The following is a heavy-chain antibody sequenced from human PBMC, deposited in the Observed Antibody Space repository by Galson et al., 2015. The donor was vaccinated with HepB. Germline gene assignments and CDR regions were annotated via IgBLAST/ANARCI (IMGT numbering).Heavy chain of an antibody. D-gene: IGHD6-13*01. CDR2: IYSGGST. Sequence: SLRLSCAASGFTVSSNYMSWVRQAPGKGLKWVSVIYSGGSTRYADSVKGRFTISRDNSKNTLYLQMNSLRAEDTAVYYCASSLSSWSYFDYWGQGTLVTVSS. V-gene: IGHV3-66*01. CDR3: ASSLSSWSYFDY. CDR1: GFTVSSNY. J-gene: IGHJ4*02.